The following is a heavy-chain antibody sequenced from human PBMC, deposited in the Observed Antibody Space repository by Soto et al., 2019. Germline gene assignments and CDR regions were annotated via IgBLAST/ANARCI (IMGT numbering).Heavy chain of an antibody. CDR3: AKDRAGYSSSWPTDY. J-gene: IGHJ4*02. Sequence: QVQLVESGGGVVQPGRSLRLSCAASGFTFSSYGMHWVRQAPGKGLEWVAVISYDGSNKYYADSVKGRFTISSDNSKNTLYLQMNSLRAEDTAVYYCAKDRAGYSSSWPTDYWGQGTLVTVSS. CDR2: ISYDGSNK. D-gene: IGHD6-13*01. V-gene: IGHV3-30*18. CDR1: GFTFSSYG.